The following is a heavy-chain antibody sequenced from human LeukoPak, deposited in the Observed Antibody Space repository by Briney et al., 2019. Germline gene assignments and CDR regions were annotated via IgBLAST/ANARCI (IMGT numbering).Heavy chain of an antibody. V-gene: IGHV3-21*01. CDR3: ARGSLYGDYYYYGMDV. J-gene: IGHJ6*02. D-gene: IGHD4-17*01. CDR2: ISSSSGYI. CDR1: GFTFSSYS. Sequence: GGSLRLSCAASGFTFSSYSMNWVRQAPGKGLERVSSISSSSGYIHYADSVKGRFTISRDNAKNSLYLQMNSLRAEDTAVYYCARGSLYGDYYYYGMDVWGQGTTVTVSS.